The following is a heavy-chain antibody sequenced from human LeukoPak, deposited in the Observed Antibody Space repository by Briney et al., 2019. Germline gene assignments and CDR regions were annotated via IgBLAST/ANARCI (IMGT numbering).Heavy chain of an antibody. CDR1: GLIVSSNY. D-gene: IGHD5-18*01. V-gene: IGHV3-23*01. Sequence: GGSLRLSCAASGLIVSSNYMSWVRQAPGKGLEWVSAISGSGGSTYYADSVKGRFTISRDNSKNTLYLQMNSLRAEDTAVYYCAKGRGYSYGPDAFDIWGQGTMVTVSS. CDR2: ISGSGGST. CDR3: AKGRGYSYGPDAFDI. J-gene: IGHJ3*02.